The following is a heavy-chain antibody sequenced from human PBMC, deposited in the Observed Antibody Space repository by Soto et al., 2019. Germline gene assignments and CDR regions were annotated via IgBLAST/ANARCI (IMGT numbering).Heavy chain of an antibody. CDR1: GYIFTAYS. CDR3: AREENCSDGICYSEYFQR. Sequence: QVQLVQSGAEVKKPGASVKVSCKASGYIFTAYSMHWVRQAPGQGLEWMGVVNPSGGSINYAQKFQGRITMTRDTSTSTVYMDLSSLTSEDTAVYYCAREENCSDGICYSEYFQRWGQGTLVTVSS. CDR2: VNPSGGSI. J-gene: IGHJ1*01. D-gene: IGHD2-15*01. V-gene: IGHV1-46*01.